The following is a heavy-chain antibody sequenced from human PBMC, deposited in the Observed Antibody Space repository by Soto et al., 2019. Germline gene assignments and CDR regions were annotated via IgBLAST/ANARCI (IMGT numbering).Heavy chain of an antibody. CDR3: AKDGSRYCSSTSCLNWFDP. V-gene: IGHV3-23*01. J-gene: IGHJ5*02. CDR1: AFTFSTYA. Sequence: GGSLRLSCAASAFTFSTYAMNWVRQAPGKGLEWVSAITDSGGRTYYADSVRGRFTISRDNSKNTLYLQMNSLRAEDTAVYYCAKDGSRYCSSTSCLNWFDPWGQGTLVTVSS. CDR2: ITDSGGRT. D-gene: IGHD2-2*01.